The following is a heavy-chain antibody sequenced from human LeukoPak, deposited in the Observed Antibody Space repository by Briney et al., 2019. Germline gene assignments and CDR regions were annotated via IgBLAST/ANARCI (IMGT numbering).Heavy chain of an antibody. CDR2: ISSSGSTI. D-gene: IGHD3-3*01. V-gene: IGHV3-11*04. CDR3: ARDRDLLRFLEWLTPSFDI. CDR1: GFTFSDYY. J-gene: IGHJ3*02. Sequence: PGGSLRLSCAASGFTFSDYYMSWIRRAPGKGLEWVSYISSSGSTIYYADSVKGRFTISRDNAKNSLYLQMNSLRAEDTAVYYCARDRDLLRFLEWLTPSFDIWGQGTMVTVSS.